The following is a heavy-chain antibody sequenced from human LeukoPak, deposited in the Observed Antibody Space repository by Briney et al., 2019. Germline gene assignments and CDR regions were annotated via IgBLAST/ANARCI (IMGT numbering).Heavy chain of an antibody. J-gene: IGHJ4*02. Sequence: PGGSLRLSCAASGFTFSSYGMHWVRQAPGKGLEWVAFIRHDGSNKYYADSVKGRFTISRDNSKNTLYLQMNSLRAEDTAVYYCVIAVAGTYDYWGQGTLVTVSS. D-gene: IGHD6-19*01. CDR3: VIAVAGTYDY. CDR1: GFTFSSYG. V-gene: IGHV3-30*02. CDR2: IRHDGSNK.